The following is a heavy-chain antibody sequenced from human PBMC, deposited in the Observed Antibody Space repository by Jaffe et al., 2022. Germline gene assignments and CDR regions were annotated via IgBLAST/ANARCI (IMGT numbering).Heavy chain of an antibody. CDR2: ISGSGGST. Sequence: EVQLLESGGGLVQPGGSLRLSCAASGFTFSSYAMSWVRQAPGKGLEWVSAISGSGGSTYYADSVKGRFTISRDNSKNTLYLQMNSLRAEDTAVYYCAKEAGYQLLHEYYYYYYMDVWGKGTTVTVSS. D-gene: IGHD2-2*01. CDR3: AKEAGYQLLHEYYYYYYMDV. J-gene: IGHJ6*03. CDR1: GFTFSSYA. V-gene: IGHV3-23*01.